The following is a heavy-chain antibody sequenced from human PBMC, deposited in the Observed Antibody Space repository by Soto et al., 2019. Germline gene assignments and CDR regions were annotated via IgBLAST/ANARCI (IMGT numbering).Heavy chain of an antibody. V-gene: IGHV4-31*03. CDR2: IYYSGST. J-gene: IGHJ1*01. CDR1: GGSISSGGYY. Sequence: QVQLQESGPGPVKPSQTLSLTCTVSGGSISSGGYYWSWIRQHPGKGLEWIGYIYYSGSTYYNPSLKSRVTISVDTSKNQFSLKLSSVTAADTAVYYCAIYDSSGSRGFQHWGQGTLVTVSS. D-gene: IGHD3-22*01. CDR3: AIYDSSGSRGFQH.